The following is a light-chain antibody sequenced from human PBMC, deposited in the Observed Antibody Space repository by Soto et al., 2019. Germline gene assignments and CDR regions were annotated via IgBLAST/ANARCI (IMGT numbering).Light chain of an antibody. CDR3: QQYNNWPPLT. V-gene: IGKV3-15*01. J-gene: IGKJ4*01. CDR2: GAS. CDR1: QSVSSD. Sequence: DIVVTQSPATLSVSPGERATLSCRASQSVSSDLAWYQQKPGQAPRLLIYGASTRATGIPARFSGSGSGTEFTLTISSLQSEDFAGYYCQQYNNWPPLTFGGGTKVEIK.